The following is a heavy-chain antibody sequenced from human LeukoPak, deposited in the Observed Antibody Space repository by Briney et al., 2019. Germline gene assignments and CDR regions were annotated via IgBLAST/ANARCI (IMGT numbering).Heavy chain of an antibody. CDR1: GFTFSSYA. V-gene: IGHV3-30*04. Sequence: GGSLRLSCAASGFTFSSYAMHWVRQAPGKGLEWVAVISYDGSNKYYADSVKGRFTISRDNSKNTLYLQMNSLRAEDTAVYYCAKGYYFDYWGQGTLVTVSS. CDR2: ISYDGSNK. J-gene: IGHJ4*02. CDR3: AKGYYFDY.